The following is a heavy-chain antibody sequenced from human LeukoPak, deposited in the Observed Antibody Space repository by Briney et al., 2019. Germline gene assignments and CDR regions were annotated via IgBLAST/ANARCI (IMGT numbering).Heavy chain of an antibody. J-gene: IGHJ4*02. V-gene: IGHV3-43*01. Sequence: GGSLRLSCAASGFTFDDYTMHWVRQAPGKGLEWVSLISWDGGSTYYADSVKGRFTISRDNSEDSLYLQMNSLRTEDTALYYCAKGGNGDYFDYWGQGALVTVSS. D-gene: IGHD1-1*01. CDR2: ISWDGGST. CDR3: AKGGNGDYFDY. CDR1: GFTFDDYT.